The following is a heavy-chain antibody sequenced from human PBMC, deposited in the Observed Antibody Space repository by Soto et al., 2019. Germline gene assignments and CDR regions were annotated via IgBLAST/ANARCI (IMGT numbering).Heavy chain of an antibody. CDR1: GYTFTSCY. J-gene: IGHJ4*02. CDR3: ARADKGGSY. V-gene: IGHV1-46*01. CDR2: INTRGGST. D-gene: IGHD1-26*01. Sequence: QVQLVQSGAEVKKPGASVKVSCKASGYTFTSCYIHWVRQAPGQGLEWMGIINTRGGSTSYAQKFQGRVTMTRDTSTSTVYMELSSLRSEDTAVYYCARADKGGSYWGQGTLVTVSS.